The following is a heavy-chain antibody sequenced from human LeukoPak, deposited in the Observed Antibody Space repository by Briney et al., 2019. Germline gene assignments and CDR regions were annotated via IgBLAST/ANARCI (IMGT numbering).Heavy chain of an antibody. V-gene: IGHV4-34*01. D-gene: IGHD2-21*01. CDR2: IYHSGST. J-gene: IGHJ6*02. CDR3: ARDSSYYGMDV. CDR1: GGSFSGYY. Sequence: SETLSLTCAVYGGSFSGYYWSWIRQPPGKGLEWIGEIYHSGSTNYNPSLKSRVTISVDKSKNQFSLKLSSVTAADTAVYYCARDSSYYGMDVWGQGTTVTVSS.